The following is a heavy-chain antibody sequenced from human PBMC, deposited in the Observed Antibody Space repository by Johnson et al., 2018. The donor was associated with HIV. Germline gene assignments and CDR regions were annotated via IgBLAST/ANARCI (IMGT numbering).Heavy chain of an antibody. Sequence: VQLVESGGALVKPGGSLRLSCVASGFTFSNAWLSWVRQAAGEGLEWVGRIKSKTDGGTTDYAAPVKGRCTISRDNSKNTLYLQMNSLRAEDTAVYYCAKPQRLSPYDAFDIWGQGTMVTVSS. CDR1: GFTFSNAW. D-gene: IGHD3-16*02. V-gene: IGHV3-15*02. J-gene: IGHJ3*02. CDR2: IKSKTDGGTT. CDR3: AKPQRLSPYDAFDI.